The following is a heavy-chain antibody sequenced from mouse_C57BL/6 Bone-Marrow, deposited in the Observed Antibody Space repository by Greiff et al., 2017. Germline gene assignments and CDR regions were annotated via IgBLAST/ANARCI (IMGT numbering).Heavy chain of an antibody. CDR2: IYPGDGDT. Sequence: VQLQQSGPELVKPGASVKISCKASGYAFSSSRMNWVKQRPGKGLEWIGRIYPGDGDTNYNGKFKGKATLTADQSSSTAYMQLSSLTSEDSAVYVCARSRRLLGYFDVWGTGTTVTVSS. CDR1: GYAFSSSR. J-gene: IGHJ1*03. D-gene: IGHD2-3*01. V-gene: IGHV1-82*01. CDR3: ARSRRLLGYFDV.